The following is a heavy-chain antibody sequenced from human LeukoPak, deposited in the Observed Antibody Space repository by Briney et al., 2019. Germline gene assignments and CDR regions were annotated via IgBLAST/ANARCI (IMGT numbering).Heavy chain of an antibody. CDR3: ARDNRGYSGYDPETEDY. Sequence: PGRSLRLSCAASGFTFSSYGMHWVRQAPGKGLEWVAVIWYDGSNKYYADSVKGRFTISRDNSKNTLYLQMNSLRAEDTAVYYCARDNRGYSGYDPETEDYWGQGTLVTVSS. CDR2: IWYDGSNK. CDR1: GFTFSSYG. V-gene: IGHV3-33*01. J-gene: IGHJ4*02. D-gene: IGHD5-12*01.